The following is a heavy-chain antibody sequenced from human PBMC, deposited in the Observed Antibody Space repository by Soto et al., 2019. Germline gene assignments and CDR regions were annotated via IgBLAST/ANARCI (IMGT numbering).Heavy chain of an antibody. J-gene: IGHJ6*02. CDR1: GFTCSSYG. Sequence: GGSLRLSCAAAGFTCSSYGMHWVRQAPGKGLEWVAVISYDGSNKYYADSVKGRFTISRDNSKNTLYPQMNSLRAEDTAVYYCAKVDSSWPYYYYYGMDVWGQGTTVTVSS. D-gene: IGHD6-13*01. CDR3: AKVDSSWPYYYYYGMDV. V-gene: IGHV3-30*18. CDR2: ISYDGSNK.